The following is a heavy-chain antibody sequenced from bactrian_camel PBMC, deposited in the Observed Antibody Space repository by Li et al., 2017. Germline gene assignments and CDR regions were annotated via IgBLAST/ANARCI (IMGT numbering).Heavy chain of an antibody. CDR3: AGDRSYGAWYMESQYKY. Sequence: QVQLVESGGGSVQAGGSLRLSCVASRSLYSGACVGWLRQAPGKEREAVAAITTGGSSTMYHDSVKGRFTISRESGKNTVHLQMNSLMPEDSGVYYCAGDRSYGAWYMESQYKYWGRGTQVTVS. D-gene: IGHD6*01. V-gene: IGHV3S53*01. CDR2: ITTGGSST. J-gene: IGHJ4*01. CDR1: RSLYSGAC.